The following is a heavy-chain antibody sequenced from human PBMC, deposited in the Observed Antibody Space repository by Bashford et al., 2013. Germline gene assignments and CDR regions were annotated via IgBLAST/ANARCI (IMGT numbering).Heavy chain of an antibody. D-gene: IGHD3-3*01. V-gene: IGHV3-21*01. J-gene: IGHJ4*02. CDR3: ARDRGEFLEWLLPFDY. CDR2: ISSSSSYI. Sequence: VRQAPGKGLEWVSSISSSSSYIYYADSVKGRFTISRDNAKNSLYLQMNSLRAEDTAVYYCARDRGEFLEWLLPFDYVGPGNPGHRLL.